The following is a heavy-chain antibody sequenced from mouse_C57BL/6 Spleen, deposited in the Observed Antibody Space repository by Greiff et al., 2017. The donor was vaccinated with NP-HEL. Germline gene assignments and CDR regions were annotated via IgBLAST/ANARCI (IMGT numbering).Heavy chain of an antibody. D-gene: IGHD1-1*01. J-gene: IGHJ2*01. CDR3: ARYGGSGSSSYYDY. CDR2: INLTNVGT. V-gene: IGHV1-18*01. Sequence: VQLQQSGPELVKPGASVKIPCKASGYTFTDYKMAWVKQSHGKSLEWIGDINLTNVGTIYNQKFKGKATLTLDKSSSTADMELRSLTSEDTAVDYCARYGGSGSSSYYDYWGQGTTLTVSS. CDR1: GYTFTDYK.